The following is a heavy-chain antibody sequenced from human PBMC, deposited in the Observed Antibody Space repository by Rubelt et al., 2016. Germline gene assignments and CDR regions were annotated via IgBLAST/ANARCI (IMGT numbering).Heavy chain of an antibody. V-gene: IGHV4-34*01. Sequence: QVQLQQWGAGLLKPSETLSLTCAVYGGSFSDYYWTWVRQPPGKGLEWIGHLHPSGITNYNPSLQSRVAISGDQSKIQFSLKLNSVTAADTAVYYCAREGSSGWSWMDVWGQGTTVTVSS. J-gene: IGHJ6*02. CDR1: GGSFSDYY. CDR2: LHPSGIT. D-gene: IGHD6-19*01. CDR3: AREGSSGWSWMDV.